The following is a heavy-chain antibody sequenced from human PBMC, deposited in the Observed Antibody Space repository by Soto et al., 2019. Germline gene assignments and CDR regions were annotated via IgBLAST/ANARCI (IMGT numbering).Heavy chain of an antibody. Sequence: QVQLVQSGAEVKKPGSSVKVSCKASGGTFSSYTISWVRQTPGQGLEGMGRIIPILGIANYAQKFQGRVTITAHKSTSTAYMELSSLRSEDTAVYYCAGEGGGYTYFAYWGQGTLVPLSS. CDR1: GGTFSSYT. D-gene: IGHD3-22*01. CDR2: IIPILGIA. V-gene: IGHV1-69*08. J-gene: IGHJ4*02. CDR3: AGEGGGYTYFAY.